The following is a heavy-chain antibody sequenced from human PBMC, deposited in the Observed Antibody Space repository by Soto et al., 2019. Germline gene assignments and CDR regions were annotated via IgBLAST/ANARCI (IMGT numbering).Heavy chain of an antibody. CDR3: ARHSLALRKNNWFDP. D-gene: IGHD3-3*02. Sequence: SETLSLTCTVSGDSIISSDFYWGWVRQPPGKGLEWTGSIFYLGSSYYNPSLKSRVTMSVDTSKNQFSLRLRSVTAADTALYFCARHSLALRKNNWFDPWGQGIMVTVSS. J-gene: IGHJ5*02. V-gene: IGHV4-39*01. CDR1: GDSIISSDFY. CDR2: IFYLGSS.